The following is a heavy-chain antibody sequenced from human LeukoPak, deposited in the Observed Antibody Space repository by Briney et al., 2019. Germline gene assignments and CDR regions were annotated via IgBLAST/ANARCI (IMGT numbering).Heavy chain of an antibody. CDR3: ARANPATTVTTFDY. D-gene: IGHD4-11*01. CDR2: ISSSSSYI. CDR1: GFTFSSYE. J-gene: IGHJ4*02. V-gene: IGHV3-21*05. Sequence: GGSLRLSCGVSGFTFSSYEMNWVRQAPGKGLEWVSYISSSSSYIYYADSVKGRFTISRDNAKNSLYLQMNSLRAEDTAVYYCARANPATTVTTFDYWGQGTLVTVSS.